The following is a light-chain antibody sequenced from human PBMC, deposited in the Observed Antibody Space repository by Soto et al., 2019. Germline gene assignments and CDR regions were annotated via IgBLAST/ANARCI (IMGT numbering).Light chain of an antibody. J-gene: IGKJ1*01. V-gene: IGKV3-20*01. CDR2: GAS. Sequence: EIVLTQSPGTLSLSPGERATLSCRASQSVSSYLLWYQQKPGQTPRLVIYGASSRATGIPDRFSGSGSGTDFTLTISRLEPEDFAVYYCQQYGSSPRTFGQGTKV. CDR3: QQYGSSPRT. CDR1: QSVSSY.